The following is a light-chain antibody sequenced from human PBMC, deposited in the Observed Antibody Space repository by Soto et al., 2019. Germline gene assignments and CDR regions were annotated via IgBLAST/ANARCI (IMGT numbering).Light chain of an antibody. CDR3: QQRSDWPST. CDR1: QSVSRY. V-gene: IGKV3-11*01. J-gene: IGKJ4*01. CDR2: DAS. Sequence: DIVLTQSPATLSLSPGERATLSCRASQSVSRYLAWYQQKPGQAPRLLIYDASNRATGIPAMFSGSGSGTDFTLTISSLEPEDFAVYYCQQRSDWPSTFGGGTKVEI.